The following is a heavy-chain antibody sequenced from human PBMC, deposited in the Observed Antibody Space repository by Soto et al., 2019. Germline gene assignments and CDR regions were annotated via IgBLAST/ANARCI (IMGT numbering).Heavy chain of an antibody. D-gene: IGHD2-15*01. CDR2: IYYSGST. J-gene: IGHJ6*02. Sequence: SETLSLTCTVSGGSISSYYWSWIRQPPGKGLEWIGYIYYSGSTSYNPSLKSRVTISVDTSKKKFSLNLGSVTAADTAVYYCAREVVGGMDVWGQGTTVTVSS. CDR3: AREVVGGMDV. V-gene: IGHV4-59*01. CDR1: GGSISSYY.